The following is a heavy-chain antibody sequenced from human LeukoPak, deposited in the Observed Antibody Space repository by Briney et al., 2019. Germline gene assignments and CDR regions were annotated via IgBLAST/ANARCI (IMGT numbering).Heavy chain of an antibody. CDR1: GFTFSRYS. CDR3: ARGLGGYSYGSHFDY. Sequence: PGGSLRLSCAASGFTFSRYSLNWVRQASGKGLEWVSSITTSSSYIYYADSVKGRFTISRDNARNSLYLHMNSLRAEDTAVYYCARGLGGYSYGSHFDYWGQGTLVTVSS. D-gene: IGHD5-18*01. V-gene: IGHV3-21*01. CDR2: ITTSSSYI. J-gene: IGHJ4*02.